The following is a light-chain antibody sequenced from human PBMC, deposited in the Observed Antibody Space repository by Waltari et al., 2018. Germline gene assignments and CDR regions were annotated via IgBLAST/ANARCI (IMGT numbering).Light chain of an antibody. Sequence: QSALTQPASVSGSPGQSITISCTGTSSDVGSYDLVSWYQQHPGKAPKLMIYEVNKRPSGVSHRFSGSRSDNTASLTISGLQAEDEADYHCCSYAGNCTVVFGGGTKLTVL. CDR3: CSYAGNCTVV. V-gene: IGLV2-23*02. J-gene: IGLJ2*01. CDR2: EVN. CDR1: SSDVGSYDL.